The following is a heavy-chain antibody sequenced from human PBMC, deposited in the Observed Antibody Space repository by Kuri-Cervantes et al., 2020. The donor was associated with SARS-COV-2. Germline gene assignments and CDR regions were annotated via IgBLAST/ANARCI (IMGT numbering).Heavy chain of an antibody. CDR2: LYTSGST. CDR1: GGSISSGSYY. D-gene: IGHD6-13*01. J-gene: IGHJ3*02. Sequence: SCTVSGGSISSGSYYWTWIRQPAGKGPEWIGRLYTSGSTNYNPSLKSRVTISADTSKNQFSLNLSSVAAADTAVYYCARDHGSFRITAAGIDAFDIWGQGTMVTVSS. V-gene: IGHV4-61*02. CDR3: ARDHGSFRITAAGIDAFDI.